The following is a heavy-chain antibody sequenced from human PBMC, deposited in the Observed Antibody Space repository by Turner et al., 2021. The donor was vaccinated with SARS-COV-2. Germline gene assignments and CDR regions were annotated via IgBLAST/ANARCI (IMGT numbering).Heavy chain of an antibody. CDR2: IDTDGSTT. Sequence: EVQLVESGGGLVQPGGSLRLSCAVSGFTFSTYWMHWVRQAPGKGLVWVSRIDTDGSTTNYADSVKGRFTISRDNAKNTLYLQMNSLRAGDTAVYYCAREAGITMVRGVIIKPRIFDYWGQGTLVTVSS. D-gene: IGHD3-10*01. J-gene: IGHJ4*02. V-gene: IGHV3-74*01. CDR3: AREAGITMVRGVIIKPRIFDY. CDR1: GFTFSTYW.